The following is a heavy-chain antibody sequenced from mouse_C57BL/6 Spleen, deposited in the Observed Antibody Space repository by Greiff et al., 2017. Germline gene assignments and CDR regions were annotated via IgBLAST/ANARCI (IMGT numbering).Heavy chain of an antibody. CDR1: GYSFTSYY. D-gene: IGHD1-1*01. V-gene: IGHV1-66*01. Sequence: QVQLKQSGPELVKPGASVKISCKASGYSFTSYYIHWVKQRPGQGLEWIGWIYPGSGNTKYNEKFKGKATLTADTSSSTAYMQLSSLTSEDSAVYYCARDYGSSPMDYWGQGTSVTVSS. CDR2: IYPGSGNT. CDR3: ARDYGSSPMDY. J-gene: IGHJ4*01.